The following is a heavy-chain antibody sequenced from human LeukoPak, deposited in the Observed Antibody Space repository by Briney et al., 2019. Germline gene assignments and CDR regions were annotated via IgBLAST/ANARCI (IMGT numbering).Heavy chain of an antibody. Sequence: GSSVKVSCKASSDIFSIDAFNWVRQAPGQGLEWVGRIIPILDIAHYAQNFQGRVTINADKSTSTVYMELRGLRSEDTAVYYCARVLAAADKRVFDYWGQGTLVTVSS. CDR3: ARVLAAADKRVFDY. CDR1: SDIFSIDA. D-gene: IGHD6-13*01. CDR2: IIPILDIA. V-gene: IGHV1-69*04. J-gene: IGHJ4*02.